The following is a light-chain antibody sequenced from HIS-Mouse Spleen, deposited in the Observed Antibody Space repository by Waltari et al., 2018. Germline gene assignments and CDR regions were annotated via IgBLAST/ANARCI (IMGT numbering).Light chain of an antibody. CDR1: SSEVGGYNY. V-gene: IGLV2-14*01. Sequence: QSALTQPAAVSGSPGQSITISCTGTSSEVGGYNYVSWYQQPPGKAPKLMIYELSNRFSGSESGNTASLTISVLQAEYEADYYCSSYTSSSTWVFGGGTKLTVL. J-gene: IGLJ3*02. CDR3: SSYTSSSTWV. CDR2: EL.